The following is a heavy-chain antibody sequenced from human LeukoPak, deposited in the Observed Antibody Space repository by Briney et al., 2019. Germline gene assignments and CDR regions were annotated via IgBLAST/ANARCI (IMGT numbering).Heavy chain of an antibody. J-gene: IGHJ4*02. CDR1: GGSISTSSSYY. CDR3: ARLRGYTYGNPGY. D-gene: IGHD5-18*01. V-gene: IGHV4-39*01. Sequence: SETLSLTCTVSGGSISTSSSYYWGWIRQPPGKGLEWIWSIYYTGDTYYNSSLKSRVTISVDTSKNQFALKLTSVTAADTALYYCARLRGYTYGNPGYWGQGSLVTVSS. CDR2: IYYTGDT.